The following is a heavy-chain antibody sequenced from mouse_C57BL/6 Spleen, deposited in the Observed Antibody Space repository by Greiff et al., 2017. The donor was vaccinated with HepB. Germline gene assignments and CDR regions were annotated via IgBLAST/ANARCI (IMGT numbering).Heavy chain of an antibody. V-gene: IGHV2-6*01. D-gene: IGHD2-10*02. J-gene: IGHJ4*01. CDR2: IWGVGST. Sequence: VKVVESGPGLVAPSQSLSITCTVSGFSLTSYGVDWVRQSPGKGLEWLGVIWGVGSTNYNSALKSRLSISKDNSKSQVFLKMNSLQTDDTAMYYCARYGLRDAMDYWGQGTSVTVSS. CDR1: GFSLTSYG. CDR3: ARYGLRDAMDY.